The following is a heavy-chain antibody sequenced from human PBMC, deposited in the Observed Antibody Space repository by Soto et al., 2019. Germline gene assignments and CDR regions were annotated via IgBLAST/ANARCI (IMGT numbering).Heavy chain of an antibody. J-gene: IGHJ4*02. CDR3: ARTIKTTVTTTFDY. Sequence: EVQLVESGGGLVQPGGSLRLSCAASGFTVSSNYMSWVRQAPGTGLEWVSVIYSGGSTYYADSVKGRFTISRDNSKNTLYLQMNSLRDEDTAVYYCARTIKTTVTTTFDYWGQGTLVTVSS. CDR1: GFTVSSNY. V-gene: IGHV3-66*01. D-gene: IGHD4-17*01. CDR2: IYSGGST.